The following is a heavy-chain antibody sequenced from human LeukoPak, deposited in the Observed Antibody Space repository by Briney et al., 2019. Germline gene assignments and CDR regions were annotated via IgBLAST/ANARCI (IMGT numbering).Heavy chain of an antibody. J-gene: IGHJ4*02. CDR1: GFTFSTYW. V-gene: IGHV3-74*03. D-gene: IGHD5-18*01. CDR2: IKTDGRIK. CDR3: VRADGRSYGLFDS. Sequence: PGGSLRLSCAASGFTFSTYWMHWVRQAPGKGAEWVSRIKTDGRIKKSADAVKGRFTISRDSAKNTLYLQMDSLRPEDTAVYHCVRADGRSYGLFDSWGRGTLVIVSS.